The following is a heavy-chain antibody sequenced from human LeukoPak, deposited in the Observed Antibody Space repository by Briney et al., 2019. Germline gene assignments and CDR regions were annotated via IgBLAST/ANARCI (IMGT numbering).Heavy chain of an antibody. J-gene: IGHJ4*02. Sequence: GGSLRLSCAASGFTFSSYWMHWVRQAPGKGLVWVSRINTDGSSTSYADSVKGRFTISRDNARNRLYVQMNSLRAEDTAVYYCATGSGLWSPDYWGQGALVTVSS. D-gene: IGHD5-18*01. V-gene: IGHV3-74*01. CDR1: GFTFSSYW. CDR3: ATGSGLWSPDY. CDR2: INTDGSST.